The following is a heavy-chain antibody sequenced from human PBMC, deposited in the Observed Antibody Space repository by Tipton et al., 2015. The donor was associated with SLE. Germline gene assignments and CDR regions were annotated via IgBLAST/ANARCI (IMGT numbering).Heavy chain of an antibody. CDR3: ARDRGRGYQDV. CDR2: ISRSKSTI. V-gene: IGHV3-48*03. D-gene: IGHD3-16*02. J-gene: IGHJ6*02. Sequence: SLRLSCAASGFSFSSSEMNWIRQAPGKGLEWIAYISRSKSTIFYADSVKGRFTISRDEAENSLYLQMSSLRGDDTAVYYCARDRGRGYQDVWGQGTTVTVSS. CDR1: GFSFSSSE.